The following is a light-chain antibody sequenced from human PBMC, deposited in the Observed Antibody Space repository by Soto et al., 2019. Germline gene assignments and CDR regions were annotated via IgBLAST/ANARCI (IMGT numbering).Light chain of an antibody. CDR1: QTVSSNY. V-gene: IGKV3-20*01. Sequence: EIILTQSPDTLSLSPGERATLSRRASQTVSSNYLAWCQQRPGQAPRLLIYGASTRAAGIPDRFSGSGSGTDFTLTITRLEPDDSAVYFCQQYTGPPTTFGQGTRLEIK. CDR3: QQYTGPPTT. CDR2: GAS. J-gene: IGKJ5*01.